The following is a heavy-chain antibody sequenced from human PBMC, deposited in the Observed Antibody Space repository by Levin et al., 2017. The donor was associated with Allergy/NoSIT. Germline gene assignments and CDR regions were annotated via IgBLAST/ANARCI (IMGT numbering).Heavy chain of an antibody. D-gene: IGHD5-24*01. V-gene: IGHV3-21*01. CDR1: ESLFSEFT. Sequence: GGSLRLSCVGSESLFSEFTMNWVRQAPGKGLEWVSRIESRGSEIYYSDSVRGRFTVSRDNAKNSLYLQMNSLRVEDTAVYYCAREVYKSWLDPWGQGTLVSVSS. J-gene: IGHJ5*02. CDR3: AREVYKSWLDP. CDR2: IESRGSEI.